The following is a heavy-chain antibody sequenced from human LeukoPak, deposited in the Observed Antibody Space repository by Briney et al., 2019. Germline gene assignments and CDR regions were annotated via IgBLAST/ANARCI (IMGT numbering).Heavy chain of an antibody. D-gene: IGHD3-3*01. J-gene: IGHJ5*02. CDR3: ARVARSPYYDFWSGRNNWFDP. V-gene: IGHV1-8*01. CDR1: GYTFTSYD. Sequence: ASVKVSCKASGYTFTSYDINWVRQATGQGLEWMGWMNPNSGNTGYAQKFQGRVTMTRNTSISTAYKELSSLRSEDTAVYYCARVARSPYYDFWSGRNNWFDPWGQGTLVTVSS. CDR2: MNPNSGNT.